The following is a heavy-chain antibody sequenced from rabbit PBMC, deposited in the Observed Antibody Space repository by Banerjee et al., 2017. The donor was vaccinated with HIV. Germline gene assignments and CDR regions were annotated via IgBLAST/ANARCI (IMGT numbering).Heavy chain of an antibody. D-gene: IGHD1-1*01. CDR1: GFSFSNYW. CDR2: IATSDT. Sequence: QSLEESGGDLVKPGASLTLTCTASGFSFSNYWMCWVRQAPGKGLEWIGCIATSDTWYASWAKGRFTISKTSSTTMTLQMTSLTAADTATYFCARRSSGDSGYIYAFSLWGPGTLVTVS. CDR3: ARRSSGDSGYIYAFSL. V-gene: IGHV1S40*01. J-gene: IGHJ4*01.